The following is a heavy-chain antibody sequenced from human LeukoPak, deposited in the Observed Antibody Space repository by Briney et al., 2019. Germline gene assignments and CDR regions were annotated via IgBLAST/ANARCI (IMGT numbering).Heavy chain of an antibody. CDR2: ISGSGGST. CDR3: AKVGLGYSDWLFPES. J-gene: IGHJ5*02. D-gene: IGHD3-9*01. CDR1: GFTFSSYA. V-gene: IGHV3-23*01. Sequence: PGGSLRLSCAASGFTFSSYAMSWVRQAPGKGLEWVSAISGSGGSTYYADSVKGRFTISRDNSKNTLYLQMSSLRAEATAVYYCAKVGLGYSDWLFPESWGQGTLVTVSS.